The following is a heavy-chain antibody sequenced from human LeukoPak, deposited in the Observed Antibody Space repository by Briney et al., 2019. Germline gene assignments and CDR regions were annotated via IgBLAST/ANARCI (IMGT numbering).Heavy chain of an antibody. J-gene: IGHJ4*02. D-gene: IGHD3-22*01. CDR3: AREPYDSSGYHFDY. CDR1: GYTFTSYD. CDR2: MNPNSGNT. Sequence: ASVKVSCKASGYTFTSYDINWARQATGQGLEWMGWMNPNSGNTGYAQKFQGRVTMTRDTSISTAYMELSRLRSDDTAVYYCAREPYDSSGYHFDYWGQGTLVTVSS. V-gene: IGHV1-8*01.